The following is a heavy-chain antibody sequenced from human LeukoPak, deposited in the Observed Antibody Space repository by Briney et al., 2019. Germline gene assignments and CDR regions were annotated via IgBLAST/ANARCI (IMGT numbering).Heavy chain of an antibody. V-gene: IGHV1-18*04. Sequence: ASVKVSCKASGYTFTSYGISWVRQAPGQGLGWMGWISAYNGNTNYAQKLQGRVTMTTDTSTSTAYMELRSLRSDNTAVYYCARGPALFTMVRGVIDFDYWGQGTLVTVSS. D-gene: IGHD3-10*01. CDR1: GYTFTSYG. CDR3: ARGPALFTMVRGVIDFDY. J-gene: IGHJ4*02. CDR2: ISAYNGNT.